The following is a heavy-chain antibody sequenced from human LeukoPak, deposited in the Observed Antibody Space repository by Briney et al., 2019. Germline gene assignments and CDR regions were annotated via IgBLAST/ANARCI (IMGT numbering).Heavy chain of an antibody. V-gene: IGHV1-46*01. CDR3: ARPPVGYSYGSSFDY. J-gene: IGHJ4*02. CDR2: INPTGGST. CDR1: EYTFTSYY. D-gene: IGHD5-18*01. Sequence: ASVKVSCKASEYTFTSYYMHWVRQAPGRGLEWMGLINPTGGSTGYAQKFQGRVTITADESTSTAYMELSSLRSEDTAVYYCARPPVGYSYGSSFDYWGQGTLVTVSS.